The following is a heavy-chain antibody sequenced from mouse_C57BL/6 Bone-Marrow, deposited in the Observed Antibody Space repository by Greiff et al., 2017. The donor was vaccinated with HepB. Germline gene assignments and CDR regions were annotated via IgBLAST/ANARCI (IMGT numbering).Heavy chain of an antibody. D-gene: IGHD1-1*01. J-gene: IGHJ1*03. CDR3: ARRVTTVSYWYFDV. CDR1: GYTFTSYW. V-gene: IGHV1-55*01. CDR2: IYPGSGST. Sequence: QVQLQQPGAELVKPGASVKMSCKASGYTFTSYWITWVKQRPGQGLEWIGDIYPGSGSTNYNEKFKSKATLTVDTSSSTAYMQLSSLTSEDSAVYYCARRVTTVSYWYFDVWGTGTTVTVSS.